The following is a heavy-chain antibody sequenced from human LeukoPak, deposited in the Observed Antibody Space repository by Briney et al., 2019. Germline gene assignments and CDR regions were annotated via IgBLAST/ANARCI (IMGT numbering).Heavy chain of an antibody. V-gene: IGHV4-59*01. J-gene: IGHJ6*02. CDR1: GGSISGYY. CDR3: ARDDRAYYYALDV. CDR2: IYYSGST. Sequence: SETLSLTCTVSGGSISGYYWSWIRQPPGKGLEWIGYIYYSGSTNYYPSLKDRVTISLDTSKNQFSLELSSVTAADTAVYYCARDDRAYYYALDVWGQGTTVTVAS.